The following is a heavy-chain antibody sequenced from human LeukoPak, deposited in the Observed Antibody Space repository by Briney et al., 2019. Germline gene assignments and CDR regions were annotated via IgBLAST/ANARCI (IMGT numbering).Heavy chain of an antibody. J-gene: IGHJ5*02. CDR3: ATADQDYDWFDP. D-gene: IGHD4-17*01. Sequence: ASVKVSCKASGYTFTSYDINWVRQAPGQGLEWMGIIKLNGGSTNYAQRFQGRVTMTRDMSTSTVYMELSRLRSEDTAVYYCATADQDYDWFDPWGQGTLVTVSS. CDR2: IKLNGGST. V-gene: IGHV1-46*01. CDR1: GYTFTSYD.